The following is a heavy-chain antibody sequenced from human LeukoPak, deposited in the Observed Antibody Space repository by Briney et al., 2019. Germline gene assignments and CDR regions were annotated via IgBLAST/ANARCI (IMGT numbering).Heavy chain of an antibody. V-gene: IGHV4-38-2*02. D-gene: IGHD3-10*01. CDR1: GYSISSAYY. Sequence: SETLSLTCTVSGYSISSAYYWGWIRQPPGKGLEWIGSIYHSGSTYYNPSLKSRVTISVDTSKNQFSLKLSSVTAADTAVYYCARVGFGELLYHNWFDPWGQGTLVTVSS. CDR2: IYHSGST. J-gene: IGHJ5*02. CDR3: ARVGFGELLYHNWFDP.